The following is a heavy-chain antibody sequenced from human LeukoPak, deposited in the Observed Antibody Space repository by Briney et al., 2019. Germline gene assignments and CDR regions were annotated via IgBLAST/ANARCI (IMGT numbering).Heavy chain of an antibody. CDR3: ARVERAQYGDLIDALDI. Sequence: PGGSLRLSCAASGFTFSSYSMNWVRQAPGEGLEWVSSISSSSSYIYYADSVKGRFTISRDNTKNSLYLQMNSLRAEDTAVYYCARVERAQYGDLIDALDIWGQGTMVTVSS. J-gene: IGHJ3*02. CDR1: GFTFSSYS. D-gene: IGHD4-17*01. CDR2: ISSSSSYI. V-gene: IGHV3-21*01.